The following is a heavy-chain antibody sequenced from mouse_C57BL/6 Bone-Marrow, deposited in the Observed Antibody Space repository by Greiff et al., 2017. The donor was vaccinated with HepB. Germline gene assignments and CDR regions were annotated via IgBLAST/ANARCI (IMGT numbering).Heavy chain of an antibody. D-gene: IGHD1-1*01. Sequence: EVQLQQSGAELVRPGASVKLSCTASGFNIKDDYMHWVKQRPEQGLEWIGWIDPENGDTEYASKFQGKATITADTSSNTAYLQLSSLTSEDTAVYYCTRYYYGSSRYFDVWGTGTTVTVSS. J-gene: IGHJ1*03. CDR3: TRYYYGSSRYFDV. CDR1: GFNIKDDY. CDR2: IDPENGDT. V-gene: IGHV14-4*01.